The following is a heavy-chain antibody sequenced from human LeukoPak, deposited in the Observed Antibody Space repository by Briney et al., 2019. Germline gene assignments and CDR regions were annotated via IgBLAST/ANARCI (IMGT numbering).Heavy chain of an antibody. CDR2: IYYSGST. D-gene: IGHD4-11*01. CDR3: ARAATTVTTDWFDP. J-gene: IGHJ5*02. V-gene: IGHV4-30-4*01. CDR1: GGSISSGDYY. Sequence: PSETLSLTCTVSGGSISSGDYYWSWIRQPPGTGLEWIGYIYYSGSTYYNPSLKSRVTISVDTSKNQFSLKLSSVTAADTAVYYCARAATTVTTDWFDPWGQGTLVTVSS.